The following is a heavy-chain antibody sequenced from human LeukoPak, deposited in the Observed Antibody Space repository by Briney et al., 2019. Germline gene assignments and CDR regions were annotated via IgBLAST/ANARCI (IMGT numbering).Heavy chain of an antibody. D-gene: IGHD2-2*01. V-gene: IGHV4-30-2*01. CDR2: ISHSGST. Sequence: SETLSLTCAVSGVSITSGGYSWSWIRQPPGKGLEWIGYISHSGSTYYNPSLKSRVTISVDRSKNQLSLKLSSVTAADTAVYYCARGGASLGYCSTTSCYEIDYWGQGTLVTVSS. CDR1: GVSITSGGYS. CDR3: ARGGASLGYCSTTSCYEIDY. J-gene: IGHJ4*02.